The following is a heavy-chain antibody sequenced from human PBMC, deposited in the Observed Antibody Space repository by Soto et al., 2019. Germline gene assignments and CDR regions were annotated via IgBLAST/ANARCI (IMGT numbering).Heavy chain of an antibody. CDR2: IYYSGST. CDR1: GGSISSSSYY. Sequence: SETLSLTCTVSGGSISSSSYYWGWIRQPPGKGLEWIGGIYYSGSTYYNPSLKSRVTISVDTSKNQCSLKLSSVAAADSAMYYCMLGSDWKDIDYWGQGTLVTVS. D-gene: IGHD2-21*01. J-gene: IGHJ4*02. CDR3: MLGSDWKDIDY. V-gene: IGHV4-39*01.